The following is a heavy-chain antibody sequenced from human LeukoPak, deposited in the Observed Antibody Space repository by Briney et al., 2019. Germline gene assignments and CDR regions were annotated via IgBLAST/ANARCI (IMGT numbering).Heavy chain of an antibody. J-gene: IGHJ6*04. CDR2: IRSKACGGTT. CDR3: TRDPAGAAMLSLQDYYYGMDV. Sequence: GGSLRLSCTASGFTFGDYAMSWVRQAPGKGLEWVGFIRSKACGGTTEYAASVKGRFTISRDDSKSIAYLQMNSLKTEDTAVYYCTRDPAGAAMLSLQDYYYGMDVWGKGTTVTVSS. V-gene: IGHV3-49*04. D-gene: IGHD2-2*01. CDR1: GFTFGDYA.